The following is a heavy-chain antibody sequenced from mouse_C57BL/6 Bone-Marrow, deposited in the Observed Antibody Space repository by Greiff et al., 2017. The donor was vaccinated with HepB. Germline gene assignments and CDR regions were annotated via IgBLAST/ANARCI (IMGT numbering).Heavy chain of an antibody. D-gene: IGHD1-1*01. J-gene: IGHJ1*03. CDR3: ASVIYYYGSSHWYFDV. CDR2: IYPGSGST. CDR1: GYTFTSYW. Sequence: QVQLQQPGAELVKPGASVKMSCKASGYTFTSYWITWVKQRPGQGLEWIGDIYPGSGSTNYNEKFKSKATLTVDTSSSTAYMQLSSLTSEDSAVYYCASVIYYYGSSHWYFDVWGTGTTVTVSS. V-gene: IGHV1-55*01.